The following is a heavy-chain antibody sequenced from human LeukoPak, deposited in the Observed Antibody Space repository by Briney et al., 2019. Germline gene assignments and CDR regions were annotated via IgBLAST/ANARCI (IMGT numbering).Heavy chain of an antibody. CDR2: IYYSGST. J-gene: IGHJ4*02. V-gene: IGHV4-31*03. D-gene: IGHD6-13*01. CDR3: ARYSSSWYESKD. Sequence: SETLSLTCTVSGGSISSGGYYWSWIRQHPGKGLEWIGYIYYSGSTYYNPSLKSRVTISVDTSKNQFSLKLSSVTAADTAVYYCARYSSSWYESKDWGQGTLVTVSS. CDR1: GGSISSGGYY.